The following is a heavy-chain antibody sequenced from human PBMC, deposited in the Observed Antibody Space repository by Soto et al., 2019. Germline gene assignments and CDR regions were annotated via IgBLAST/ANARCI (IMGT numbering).Heavy chain of an antibody. CDR3: AREGSLFGVVRYYYYGMDV. Sequence: QVQLVQSGAEVKKPGSSVKVSCKASGGTFSSYAISWVRQAPGQGLEWMGGIIPIFGTANYAQKFQGRVTITADESRRTAYMELSSLRSEDTAVYYCAREGSLFGVVRYYYYGMDVWGQGTTVTVSS. CDR2: IIPIFGTA. CDR1: GGTFSSYA. J-gene: IGHJ6*02. V-gene: IGHV1-69*01. D-gene: IGHD3-3*01.